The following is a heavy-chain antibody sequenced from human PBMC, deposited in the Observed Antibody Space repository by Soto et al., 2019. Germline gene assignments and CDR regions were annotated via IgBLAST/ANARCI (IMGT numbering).Heavy chain of an antibody. CDR3: AREYSSSRYFDY. Sequence: PGGSLRLSCAASGFTFSNYWMHWVRQAPGKGLVWVSRINSDGTSTNYADSVKGRFTISGDNAKSTLYLQMNSLRAEDTAVYYCAREYSSSRYFDYWGQGTLVTVSS. J-gene: IGHJ4*02. V-gene: IGHV3-74*01. CDR2: INSDGTST. D-gene: IGHD6-6*01. CDR1: GFTFSNYW.